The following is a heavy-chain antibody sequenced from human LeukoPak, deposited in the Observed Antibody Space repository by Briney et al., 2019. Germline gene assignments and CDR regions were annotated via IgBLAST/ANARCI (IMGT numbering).Heavy chain of an antibody. CDR1: GFTFSSYA. CDR3: AKSHLSHYYDSSPLGY. D-gene: IGHD3-22*01. J-gene: IGHJ4*02. V-gene: IGHV3-23*01. Sequence: PGRSLRLSCAASGFTFSSYAISCVRQAPGKGLEWVSSISGSGGSTYSADSVKGRFTISRDNSKNALYLQMISLRAEDTAVYYCAKSHLSHYYDSSPLGYWGQGTLVTVSS. CDR2: ISGSGGST.